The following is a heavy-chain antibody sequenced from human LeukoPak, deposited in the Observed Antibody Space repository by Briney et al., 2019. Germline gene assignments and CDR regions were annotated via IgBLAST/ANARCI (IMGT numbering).Heavy chain of an antibody. CDR3: ARGSVVVTPSFDY. Sequence: SETLSLTCTVSGGSISSYYWSWIRQPPGKGLEWIGYIYYSGSTNYNPSLKSRVTISVDTSKNQFSLKLSSVTAADTAVYYCARGSVVVTPSFDYWGQGTLVGVSS. D-gene: IGHD3-22*01. CDR1: GGSISSYY. V-gene: IGHV4-59*01. CDR2: IYYSGST. J-gene: IGHJ4*02.